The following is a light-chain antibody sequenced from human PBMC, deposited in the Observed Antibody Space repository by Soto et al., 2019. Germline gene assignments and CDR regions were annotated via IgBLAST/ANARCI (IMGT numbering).Light chain of an antibody. V-gene: IGLV2-14*01. J-gene: IGLJ1*01. CDR2: DVS. CDR1: SSDVGGYNY. Sequence: LTQPASVSGSPGQSIAISCTGTSSDVGGYNYVSWYQQHPGKSPKLMIYDVSNRPSGVSNRFSGSKSGNTASLTISGLQAEDEADYYCSSYTSSLYVFGTGTKVTVL. CDR3: SSYTSSLYV.